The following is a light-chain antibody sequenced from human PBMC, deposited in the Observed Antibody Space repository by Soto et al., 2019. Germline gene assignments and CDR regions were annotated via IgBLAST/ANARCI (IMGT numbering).Light chain of an antibody. V-gene: IGKV3-20*01. Sequence: EIVFTQAPGTRSLSPGERVTLSCRASQSISNNHLAWYQQKPGQAPRLLIHGTSNRATGIPDRFSGSGSGTDFTLTFSRLEPEDFAVYYCEYYGTSITFGGGTKVDIK. CDR1: QSISNNH. CDR2: GTS. CDR3: EYYGTSIT. J-gene: IGKJ4*01.